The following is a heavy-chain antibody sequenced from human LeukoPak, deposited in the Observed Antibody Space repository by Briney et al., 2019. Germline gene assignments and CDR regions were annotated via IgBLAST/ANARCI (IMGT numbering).Heavy chain of an antibody. CDR3: ARGMDYYDSSGYYYASNPYYFDF. CDR1: GYTFTGYY. Sequence: ASMKVSCKASGYTFTGYYIHWLRQAPGQGLEWMGFINPNSGGTNYAQKFQGRVTMTRDTSISTAYMELSSLTSDDTAVYYCARGMDYYDSSGYYYASNPYYFDFWGQGTLVTVSS. V-gene: IGHV1-2*02. CDR2: INPNSGGT. D-gene: IGHD3-22*01. J-gene: IGHJ4*02.